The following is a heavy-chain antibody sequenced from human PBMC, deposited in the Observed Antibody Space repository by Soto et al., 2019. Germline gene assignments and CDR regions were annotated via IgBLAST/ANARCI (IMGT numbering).Heavy chain of an antibody. CDR1: GYTYTSYG. Sequence: QVHLVQSGAEVKEPGASVKVSCKGSGYTYTSYGITRVRQAPGQGLEWMGWISAHNGNIDYAQKLQGSVTVTRDTSTSIAYMELRSLRSDDTAVYYCARGRDGDYWGQGALVTVSS. J-gene: IGHJ4*02. D-gene: IGHD6-6*01. CDR3: ARGRDGDY. CDR2: ISAHNGNI. V-gene: IGHV1-18*01.